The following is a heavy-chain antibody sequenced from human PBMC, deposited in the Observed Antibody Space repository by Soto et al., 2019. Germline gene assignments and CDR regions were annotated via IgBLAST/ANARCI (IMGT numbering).Heavy chain of an antibody. V-gene: IGHV1-69*13. D-gene: IGHD3-22*01. CDR3: AKDSTPRDSVGYIYYFYY. CDR2: IIPIFGTA. Sequence: SVKVSCKASGGTFSSYAISWVRQAPGQGLEWMGGIIPIFGTANYAQKFQGRVTITADESTSTAYMELSSLRSEDTAVYYCAKDSTPRDSVGYIYYFYYWGQGTLVTVSS. CDR1: GGTFSSYA. J-gene: IGHJ4*02.